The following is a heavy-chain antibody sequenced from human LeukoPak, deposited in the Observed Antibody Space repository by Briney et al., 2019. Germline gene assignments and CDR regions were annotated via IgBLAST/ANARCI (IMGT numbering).Heavy chain of an antibody. V-gene: IGHV4-4*07. Sequence: SDTVSLTCTVSGGSISSYYWSWIRQPAGKGLEWIGRIYTSGSTNYNPSLKSQVAMSVDTSKNQFSLKLSSVTAADTAVYYCARDFNSRKTYYMDVWGKGGTCAVCS. J-gene: IGHJ6*03. CDR1: GGSISSYY. CDR3: ARDFNSRKTYYMDV. CDR2: IYTSGST. D-gene: IGHD4-23*01.